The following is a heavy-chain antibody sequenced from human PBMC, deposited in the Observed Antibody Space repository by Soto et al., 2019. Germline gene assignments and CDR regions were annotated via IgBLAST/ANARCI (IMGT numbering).Heavy chain of an antibody. CDR1: EFTFSNYG. CDR2: ILNDGSNR. Sequence: QVQLVESGGGVVQPGRSLRLSCAASEFTFSNYGMHWVRQAPGKGLEWVAVILNDGSNRYHADSVKDRFTISRDNSKNTLYLQMNSLGAEETAVYYCARDDEYSGNGMDVWGQGTTVTVS. J-gene: IGHJ6*02. CDR3: ARDDEYSGNGMDV. D-gene: IGHD3-10*01. V-gene: IGHV3-33*01.